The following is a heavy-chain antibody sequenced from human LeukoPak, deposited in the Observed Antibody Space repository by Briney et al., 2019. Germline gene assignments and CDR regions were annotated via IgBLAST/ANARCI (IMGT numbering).Heavy chain of an antibody. CDR1: GGSISSGSYY. Sequence: PSETLSLTCTVSGGSISSGSYYWSWIRQPAGKGLEWIGRIYTSGSTNYNPSLKSRVTISVDTSKNQFSLKLSSVTAADTAVYYCARGGYCSSTSCYDCWGQGTLVTVSS. J-gene: IGHJ4*02. CDR3: ARGGYCSSTSCYDC. D-gene: IGHD2-2*01. V-gene: IGHV4-61*02. CDR2: IYTSGST.